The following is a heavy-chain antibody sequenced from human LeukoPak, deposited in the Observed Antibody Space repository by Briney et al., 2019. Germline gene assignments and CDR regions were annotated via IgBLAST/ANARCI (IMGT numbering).Heavy chain of an antibody. CDR2: INHSGST. D-gene: IGHD6-13*01. V-gene: IGHV4-34*01. CDR1: GGSFSGYY. Sequence: SETLSLTCAVYGGSFSGYYWSWIRQPPGKGLEWIGEINHSGSTNYNPSLKSRVTISVDTSKNQFSLKLSSVTAADTAVYYCARADYSSTWSHYYYYMDVWGKGTTVTVSS. J-gene: IGHJ6*03. CDR3: ARADYSSTWSHYYYYMDV.